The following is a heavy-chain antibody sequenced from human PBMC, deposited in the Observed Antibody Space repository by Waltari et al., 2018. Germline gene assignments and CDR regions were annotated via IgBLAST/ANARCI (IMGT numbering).Heavy chain of an antibody. Sequence: QVQLVQSGAEVTKPGASVKVSCKASGYTFTSYDINWVRQATGQGLEWMGWMNPNSGNTGYAQKFQGRVTITRNTSISTAYMELRSLRSEDTAVYYCARGPEYVYYMDVWGKGTTVTVSS. CDR1: GYTFTSYD. D-gene: IGHD6-6*01. V-gene: IGHV1-8*03. J-gene: IGHJ6*03. CDR2: MNPNSGNT. CDR3: ARGPEYVYYMDV.